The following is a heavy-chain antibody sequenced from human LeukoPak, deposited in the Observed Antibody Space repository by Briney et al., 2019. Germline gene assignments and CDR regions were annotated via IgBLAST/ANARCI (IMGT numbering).Heavy chain of an antibody. CDR1: TSSSYY. V-gene: IGHV4-39*01. Sequence: SETLSLTCITSSSYYWGWIRQPPGKGLEWIGSIYYSGITYYSPSLKSRVTISVDTSKNQFSLKLSSVTAADTAVYYCASQGFSSPSCQFDYWGQGPLVTVSS. CDR2: IYYSGIT. CDR3: ASQGFSSPSCQFDY. D-gene: IGHD2-2*01. J-gene: IGHJ4*02.